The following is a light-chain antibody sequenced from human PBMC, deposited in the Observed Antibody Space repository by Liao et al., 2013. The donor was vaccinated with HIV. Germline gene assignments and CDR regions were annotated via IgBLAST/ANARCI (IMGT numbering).Light chain of an antibody. CDR1: ALGGKY. V-gene: IGLV3-1*01. CDR3: QTWDSTTAQAT. J-gene: IGLJ2*01. Sequence: YELTQPPSLSVSPGQTAIISCSGHALGGKYISWYQHPPGQSPVVLIYQDTKRPSGIPERFSGSNSGNTATLTISGTQAMDEADYYCQTWDSTTAQATFGGGTKLTVL. CDR2: QDT.